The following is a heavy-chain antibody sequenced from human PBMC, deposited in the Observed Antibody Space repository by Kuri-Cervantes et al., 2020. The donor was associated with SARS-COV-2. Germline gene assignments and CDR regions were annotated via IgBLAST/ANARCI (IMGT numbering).Heavy chain of an antibody. Sequence: SVNVSCKASGHTFTGYYMHWVRQAPGQGLEWMGWINPNSGGTNYAQKFQGWVTMTRDTSISTAYMELSRLRSDDTAVYYCATGMVRGVIQSYYYGMDVWGQGTTVTVSS. CDR2: INPNSGGT. D-gene: IGHD3-10*01. J-gene: IGHJ6*02. V-gene: IGHV1-2*04. CDR3: ATGMVRGVIQSYYYGMDV. CDR1: GHTFTGYY.